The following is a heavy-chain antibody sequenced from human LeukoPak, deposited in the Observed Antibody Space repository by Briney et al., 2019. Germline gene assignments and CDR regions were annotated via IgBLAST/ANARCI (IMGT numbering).Heavy chain of an antibody. Sequence: PSETLSLTCAVYGGSFSGYYWSWIRQPPGKGLVWIGEINHSGSTNYNPSLKSRVTISVDTSKNQFSLKLGSVTAADTAVYYCARGRVDYDSSGYYTPFDYWGQGTLVTVSS. CDR2: INHSGST. J-gene: IGHJ4*02. CDR3: ARGRVDYDSSGYYTPFDY. D-gene: IGHD3-22*01. CDR1: GGSFSGYY. V-gene: IGHV4-34*01.